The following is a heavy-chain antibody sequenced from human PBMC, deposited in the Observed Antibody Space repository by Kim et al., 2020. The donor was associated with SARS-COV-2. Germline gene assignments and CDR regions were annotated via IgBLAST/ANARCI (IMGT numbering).Heavy chain of an antibody. Sequence: GGSLRLSCAASGFTFSNAWMSWVRQAPGKGLEWVGRIKSKTDGGTTDYAAHVKGRFTISRENSKNKLYLQMNSLKTEDTAVYYCTTVIETSSWYSYYYYGMDDWGQGTPVTVSS. V-gene: IGHV3-15*01. CDR2: IKSKTDGGTT. CDR3: TTVIETSSWYSYYYYGMDD. D-gene: IGHD6-13*01. CDR1: GFTFSNAW. J-gene: IGHJ6*02.